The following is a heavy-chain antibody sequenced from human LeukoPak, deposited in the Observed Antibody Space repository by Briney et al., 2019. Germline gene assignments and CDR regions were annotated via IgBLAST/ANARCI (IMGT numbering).Heavy chain of an antibody. CDR1: EYTFTGYY. D-gene: IGHD2-15*01. J-gene: IGHJ4*02. Sequence: ASVTVSCKASEYTFTGYYMHWVRQAPGQGLEWMGWINPNSGGTNYAQKFQGRVTMTRDTSISTAYMELSRLRSDDTAVYYCTSRGYCSGGSCYIADYWGQGTLVTVSS. CDR2: INPNSGGT. CDR3: TSRGYCSGGSCYIADY. V-gene: IGHV1-2*02.